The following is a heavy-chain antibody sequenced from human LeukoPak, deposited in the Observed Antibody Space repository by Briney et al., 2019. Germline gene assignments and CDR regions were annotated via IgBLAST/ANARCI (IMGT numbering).Heavy chain of an antibody. V-gene: IGHV1-24*01. CDR1: GYTLTEVS. CDR3: STAPDSCWYFYYFDY. D-gene: IGHD6-19*01. CDR2: FDPEDGQT. Sequence: ASVKVSCKVSGYTLTEVSMHWVRHAPGEWREWMGGFDPEDGQTMYAQTIEGRVSMTDDTSTDTAYMELSSLRSEDTAVYFCSTAPDSCWYFYYFDYWGQGTLVTVSS. J-gene: IGHJ4*02.